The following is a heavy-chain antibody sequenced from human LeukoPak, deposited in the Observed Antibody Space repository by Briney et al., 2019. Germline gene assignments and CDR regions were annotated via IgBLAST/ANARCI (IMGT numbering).Heavy chain of an antibody. CDR2: IYYSGST. J-gene: IGHJ4*02. V-gene: IGHV4-30-4*08. Sequence: RTSETLSLTCTVSGGSISSYYWSWVRQPPGKGLEWIGYIYYSGSTYYNPSLKSRVTISVDTSKNQFSLKLSSVTAADTAVYYCARVSLPPYYYDSSGYSRFDYWGQGTLVTVSS. D-gene: IGHD3-22*01. CDR3: ARVSLPPYYYDSSGYSRFDY. CDR1: GGSISSYY.